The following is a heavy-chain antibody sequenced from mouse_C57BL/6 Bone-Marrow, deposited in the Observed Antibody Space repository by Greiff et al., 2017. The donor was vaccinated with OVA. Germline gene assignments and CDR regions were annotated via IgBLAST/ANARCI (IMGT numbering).Heavy chain of an antibody. Sequence: QVQLKESGAELARPGASVKLSCKASGYTFTSYGISWVKQRTGQGLEWIGEIYPRSGNTYYNEKFKGKATLTADKSSRTAYMELRSLTSEDSAVYFCARRAGFSFAYWGQGTMVTVSA. CDR3: ARRAGFSFAY. CDR2: IYPRSGNT. V-gene: IGHV1-81*01. CDR1: GYTFTSYG. J-gene: IGHJ3*01. D-gene: IGHD3-1*01.